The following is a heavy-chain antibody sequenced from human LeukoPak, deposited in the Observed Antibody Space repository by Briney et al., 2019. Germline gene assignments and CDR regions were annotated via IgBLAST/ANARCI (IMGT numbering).Heavy chain of an antibody. CDR2: IYYSGST. CDR3: ASSERDSRGVQSV. Sequence: PSETLSLTCTVSGGSISSYYWSWIRQPPGKGLEWIGYIYYSGSTNYNPSLKSRVTISVDTSKNQFSLKLSSVTAADTAVYYCASSERDSRGVQSVWGQGTLVTVSS. CDR1: GGSISSYY. J-gene: IGHJ4*02. V-gene: IGHV4-59*12. D-gene: IGHD3-10*01.